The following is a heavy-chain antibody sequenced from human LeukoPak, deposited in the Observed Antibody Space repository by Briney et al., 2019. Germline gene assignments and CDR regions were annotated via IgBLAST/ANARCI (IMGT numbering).Heavy chain of an antibody. CDR2: IRYDGSNK. J-gene: IGHJ4*02. V-gene: IGHV3-30*02. D-gene: IGHD1-26*01. CDR1: GFTFSSYG. CDR3: AKGKGKLGAFQSDFDY. Sequence: GGSLRLSCAASGFTFSSYGMHWVRQAPGKGLEWVAFIRYDGSNKYYVESVKGRFSISRDNSKNTLYLEMNSLRAEDKAIYYCAKGKGKLGAFQSDFDYWGQGTLVTVSS.